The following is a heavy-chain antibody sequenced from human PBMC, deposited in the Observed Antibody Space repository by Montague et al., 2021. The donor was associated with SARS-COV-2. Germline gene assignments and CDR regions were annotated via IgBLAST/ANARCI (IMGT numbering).Heavy chain of an antibody. D-gene: IGHD3-10*01. CDR2: IYYSGTT. CDR1: SGSIISSGYY. J-gene: IGHJ4*02. V-gene: IGHV4-39*02. Sequence: SETLSLTCSVSSGSIISSGYYWGWIRQPPGKELEWIGNIYYSGTTYYNPSLQSRGTISVDTSKNHLSLRLSSVTAADTAVYFCARGMFRGATTPFDYWGQGTQVTVSS. CDR3: ARGMFRGATTPFDY.